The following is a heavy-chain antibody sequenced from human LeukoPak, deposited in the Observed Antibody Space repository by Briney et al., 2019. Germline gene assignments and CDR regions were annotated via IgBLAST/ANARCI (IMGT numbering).Heavy chain of an antibody. V-gene: IGHV4-59*01. Sequence: SETLSLTCTVSGGSISSYYWSWIRQPPGKGLEWIGYIYYSGSTNYNPSLKSRVTISVDTSKNQFSLKLSSVTAEDTAVYYCASTRIWSSSDYWGQGTLVTVSS. D-gene: IGHD3-3*01. CDR1: GGSISSYY. J-gene: IGHJ4*02. CDR3: ASTRIWSSSDY. CDR2: IYYSGST.